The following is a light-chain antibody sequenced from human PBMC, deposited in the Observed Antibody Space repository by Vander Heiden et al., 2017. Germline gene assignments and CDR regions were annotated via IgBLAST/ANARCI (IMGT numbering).Light chain of an antibody. CDR2: WAS. CDR1: QSVFYSSNNKNC. J-gene: IGKJ3*01. V-gene: IGKV4-1*01. CDR3: QQYYSSPFT. Sequence: DIVMTQSPDSLSVSLGERATINCKSSQSVFYSSNNKNCLTWYQQKPGHPPKLLIYWASTRESGVPDRFSGSGSGTDFTLTISSLQAEDVAVYYCQQYYSSPFTFGPGTKVDIK.